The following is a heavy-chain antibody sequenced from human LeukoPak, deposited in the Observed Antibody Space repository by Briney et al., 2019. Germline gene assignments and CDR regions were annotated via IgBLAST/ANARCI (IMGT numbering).Heavy chain of an antibody. V-gene: IGHV3-23*01. J-gene: IGHJ4*02. CDR3: ARSGGYSYGYRFSYFDY. D-gene: IGHD5-18*01. CDR1: GFTVSSNY. CDR2: ISGSGGST. Sequence: PGGSLRLSCAASGFTVSSNYMSWVRQAPGKGLEWVSAISGSGGSTYYADSVKGRFTISRDNSKNTLYLQMNSLRAEDTAVYYCARSGGYSYGYRFSYFDYWGQGTLVTVSS.